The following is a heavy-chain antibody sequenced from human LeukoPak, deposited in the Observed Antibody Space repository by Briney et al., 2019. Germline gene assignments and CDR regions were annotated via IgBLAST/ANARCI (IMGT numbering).Heavy chain of an antibody. Sequence: SETLSLTCNVSGGSISSGGYYWSWIRQHPGKGLEWIGYIYYSGSTYYNPSLKSRVTISVDTSKNQFSLKLSSVTAADTAVYYCARYCSSTSCLFDYWGQGTLVTVSS. CDR2: IYYSGST. CDR1: GGSISSGGYY. V-gene: IGHV4-31*03. CDR3: ARYCSSTSCLFDY. D-gene: IGHD2-2*01. J-gene: IGHJ4*02.